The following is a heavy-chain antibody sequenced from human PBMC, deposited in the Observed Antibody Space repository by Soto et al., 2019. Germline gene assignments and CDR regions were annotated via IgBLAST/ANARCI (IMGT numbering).Heavy chain of an antibody. CDR2: ISYDGSNK. D-gene: IGHD1-26*01. J-gene: IGHJ6*02. CDR3: ARDLQGAYNYGMDV. CDR1: GFTFSSYA. V-gene: IGHV3-30-3*01. Sequence: GGSLRLSCAASGFTFSSYAMHWVRQAPGKGLEWVAVISYDGSNKYYADSVKGRFTISRDNSKNTLYLQMNSLRAEDTAVYYCARDLQGAYNYGMDVWGQGTTVTVSS.